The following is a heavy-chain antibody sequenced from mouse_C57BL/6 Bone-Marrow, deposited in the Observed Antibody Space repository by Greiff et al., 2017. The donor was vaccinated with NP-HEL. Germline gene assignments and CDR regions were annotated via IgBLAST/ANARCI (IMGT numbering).Heavy chain of an antibody. V-gene: IGHV1-55*01. CDR2: IYPGSGST. J-gene: IGHJ4*01. CDR1: GYTFTSYW. D-gene: IGHD2-2*01. CDR3: ARSAAGLRHTMDY. Sequence: QVQLQQPGAELVKPGASVKMSCKASGYTFTSYWITWVKQRPGQGLEWIGDIYPGSGSTKYNEKFKSKATLTVDTSYSTAYMQLSSLSSENSAVYTSARSAAGLRHTMDYWGQGTSVTVSS.